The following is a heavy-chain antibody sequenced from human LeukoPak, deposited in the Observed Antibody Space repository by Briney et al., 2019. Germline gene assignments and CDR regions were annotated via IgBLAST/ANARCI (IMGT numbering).Heavy chain of an antibody. CDR2: INHSGST. CDR3: ASDVLRYFVGGDY. Sequence: PSETLSLTCAVYGGSLSGYYWSWIRQPPGKGLEWIGEINHSGSTNYNPSLKSRVTISVDTSKNQFSLKLSSVTAADTAVYYCASDVLRYFVGGDYWGQGTLVTVSS. D-gene: IGHD3-9*01. CDR1: GGSLSGYY. J-gene: IGHJ4*02. V-gene: IGHV4-34*01.